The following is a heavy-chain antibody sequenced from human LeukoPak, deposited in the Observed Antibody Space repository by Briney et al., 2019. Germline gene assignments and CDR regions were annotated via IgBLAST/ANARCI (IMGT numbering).Heavy chain of an antibody. CDR1: GGSISSYY. J-gene: IGHJ4*02. Sequence: PSETLSLTCSVSGGSISSYYWSWIRQPPGKGLEWIGYMYYTGSTNYNPSLKSRVTISVDTSKNQFSLKLSSVTAADTAVYYCARFSRDYGDYYPFDYWGQGTLVTVSS. CDR3: ARFSRDYGDYYPFDY. V-gene: IGHV4-59*12. CDR2: MYYTGST. D-gene: IGHD4-17*01.